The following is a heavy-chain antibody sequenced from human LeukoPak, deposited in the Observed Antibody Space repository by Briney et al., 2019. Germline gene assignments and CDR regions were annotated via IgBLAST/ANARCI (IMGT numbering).Heavy chain of an antibody. CDR2: INPSGGST. CDR3: ARERFVGDTFRAFDY. V-gene: IGHV1-46*01. D-gene: IGHD1-26*01. J-gene: IGHJ4*02. Sequence: ASVKVSCKASGYTFTSYFMHWVRQAPGQGLEWMGIINPSGGSTTYAQKFQGRVTMTRDMSTSTVYMELSSLRSEDTAVYYCARERFVGDTFRAFDYWGQGTLVTVSS. CDR1: GYTFTSYF.